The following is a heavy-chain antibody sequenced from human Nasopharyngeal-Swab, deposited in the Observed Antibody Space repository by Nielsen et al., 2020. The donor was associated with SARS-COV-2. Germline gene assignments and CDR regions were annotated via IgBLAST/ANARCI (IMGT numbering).Heavy chain of an antibody. CDR1: GFTFSSYW. Sequence: GESLKISCAASGFTFSSYWMHWVRQAPGKGLVWVPRINSDGSSTSYADSVKGRFTISRDNAKNTLYLQMNSLRAEDTAVYYCASSKSGSYLRYWGQGTLVTVSS. V-gene: IGHV3-74*01. J-gene: IGHJ4*02. CDR3: ASSKSGSYLRY. D-gene: IGHD1-26*01. CDR2: INSDGSST.